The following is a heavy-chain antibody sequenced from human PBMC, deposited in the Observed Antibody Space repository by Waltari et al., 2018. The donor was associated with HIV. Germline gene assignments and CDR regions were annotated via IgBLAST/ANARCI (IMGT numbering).Heavy chain of an antibody. D-gene: IGHD6-25*01. Sequence: QLVESGGALVQPGRSLRLSCVASGFSFGDYAMCWVRQPPGKGLEWVSGISRNGDSVAYAASVKGRFTMSRDNAKRSLYLEMISLKPEDTALYYCTKGRTAAAGFFACDTWGQGTRVIVSS. CDR2: ISRNGDSV. V-gene: IGHV3-9*01. CDR1: GFSFGDYA. J-gene: IGHJ3*02. CDR3: TKGRTAAAGFFACDT.